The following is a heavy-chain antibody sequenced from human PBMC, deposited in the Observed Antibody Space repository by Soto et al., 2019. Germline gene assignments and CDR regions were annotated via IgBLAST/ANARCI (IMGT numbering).Heavy chain of an antibody. CDR2: ISYDGSNK. V-gene: IGHV3-30*18. Sequence: HPGGSLRLSCAASGFTFSSYGMHWVRQAPGKGLEWVAVISYDGSNKYYADSVKGRFTISRDNSKNTLYLQMNSLRAEDTAVYYCAKDRYGMDVWGQGTTVTVSS. CDR1: GFTFSSYG. J-gene: IGHJ6*02. CDR3: AKDRYGMDV.